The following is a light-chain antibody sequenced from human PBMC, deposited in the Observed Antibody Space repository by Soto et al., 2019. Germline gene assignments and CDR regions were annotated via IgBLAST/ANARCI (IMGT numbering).Light chain of an antibody. V-gene: IGKV3-15*01. CDR3: QQYSNWPPMFT. Sequence: EIVMTQSPATLSVSPGERATLSCRASQSVSSNLAWYQQKPGQAPRLLIYGASTRAAGIPARFSGSGSGTEFTLTISSLQSXXSAVYYCQQYSNWPPMFTFGQGSKLEIK. CDR2: GAS. J-gene: IGKJ2*01. CDR1: QSVSSN.